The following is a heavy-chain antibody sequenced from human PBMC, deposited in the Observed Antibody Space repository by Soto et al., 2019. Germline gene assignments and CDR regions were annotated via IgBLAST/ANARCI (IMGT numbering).Heavy chain of an antibody. D-gene: IGHD6-19*01. V-gene: IGHV1-69*13. J-gene: IGHJ4*02. CDR3: AGAGYSSGWRSLPFDY. CDR2: MIPIFVSA. CDR1: GGTFRSYA. Sequence: SVKVSCKASGGTFRSYAISWVRQAPGQGLEWMGGMIPIFVSANYAQKFQGSVTITAVDSTSTDHLVPSSLRSEDTAVYYCAGAGYSSGWRSLPFDYWGQGTLVTVSS.